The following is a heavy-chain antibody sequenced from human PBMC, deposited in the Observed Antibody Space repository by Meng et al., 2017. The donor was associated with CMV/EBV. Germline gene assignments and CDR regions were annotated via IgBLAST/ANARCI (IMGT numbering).Heavy chain of an antibody. CDR1: GFTFSSYA. V-gene: IGHV3-30*04. Sequence: GESLKISCAASGFTFSSYAMHWVRQAPGKGLEWVAVISYDGSNKYYADSVKGRFTISRDNSKNTLYLQMNSLRAEDTAVYYCARAFNYWGQEPWSPSPQ. CDR2: ISYDGSNK. J-gene: IGHJ4*01. CDR3: ARAFNY.